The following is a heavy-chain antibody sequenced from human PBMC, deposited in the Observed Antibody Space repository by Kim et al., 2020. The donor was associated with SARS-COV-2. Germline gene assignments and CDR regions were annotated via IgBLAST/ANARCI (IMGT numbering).Heavy chain of an antibody. CDR3: ARGSWGEPLFDY. CDR2: VSGYKGDT. CDR1: GYTFTRHG. V-gene: IGHV1-18*01. J-gene: IGHJ4*02. D-gene: IGHD1-26*01. Sequence: ASVKVSCKAFGYTFTRHGISWVRQAPGQGLEWMGWVSGYKGDTNCAEKIQGRVTLTRDTSTNTAYMEVRSLRSDDTAIYYCARGSWGEPLFDYWGQGTLLTVSS.